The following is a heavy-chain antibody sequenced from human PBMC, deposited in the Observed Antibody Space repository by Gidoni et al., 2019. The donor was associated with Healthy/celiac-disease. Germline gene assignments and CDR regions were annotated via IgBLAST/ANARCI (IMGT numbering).Heavy chain of an antibody. Sequence: QVQLQQWGVGLLKPSETLSLTCAVYGGSFRGYYWSWIRQPPGKGLEWIGGINHSGSTNYNPSLKSRVTISVDTSKNQFSLKLSSVTAADTAVYYCARGFPGTTPYYYMDVWGKGTTVTVSS. D-gene: IGHD1-7*01. V-gene: IGHV4-34*01. CDR3: ARGFPGTTPYYYMDV. J-gene: IGHJ6*03. CDR1: GGSFRGYY. CDR2: INHSGST.